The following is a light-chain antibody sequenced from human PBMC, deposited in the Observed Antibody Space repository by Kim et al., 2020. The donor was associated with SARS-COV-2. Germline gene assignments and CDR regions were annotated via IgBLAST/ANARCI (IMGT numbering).Light chain of an antibody. J-gene: IGLJ2*01. CDR2: DVT. Sequence: GQSITISCTGTTSDVGGYNYVSWFQLLPGKAPRLLIYDVTKRPSGGPDRFSGSKSGNTASLTISGLQADDEAEYFCCSYTSSASRVFGEGTQLTVL. V-gene: IGLV2-11*03. CDR3: CSYTSSASRV. CDR1: TSDVGGYNY.